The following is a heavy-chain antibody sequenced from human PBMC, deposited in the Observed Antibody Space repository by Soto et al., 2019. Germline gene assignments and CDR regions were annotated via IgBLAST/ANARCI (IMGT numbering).Heavy chain of an antibody. Sequence: SQTLSLTCAVDGGSFSGYYWSWISQPPEKGLEWIGEINHSGSTNYNPSLKSRVTISVDTSKNQFSLKLSSVTAADTAVYYCASVPTTPKQRISAFDIWGQGTMVTVS. CDR2: INHSGST. CDR1: GGSFSGYY. J-gene: IGHJ3*02. D-gene: IGHD2-15*01. V-gene: IGHV4-34*01. CDR3: ASVPTTPKQRISAFDI.